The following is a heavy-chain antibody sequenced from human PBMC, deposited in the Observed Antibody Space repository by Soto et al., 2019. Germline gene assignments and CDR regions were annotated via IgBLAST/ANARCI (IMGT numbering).Heavy chain of an antibody. V-gene: IGHV1-69*02. CDR2: IIPILGIA. CDR1: GGTFSSYT. D-gene: IGHD6-13*01. J-gene: IGHJ4*02. Sequence: ASVKVSCKASGGTFSSYTISWVRQAPGQGLEWMGRIIPILGIANYAQKFQGRVTITADKSTSTAYMELRSLRSDDTAVYYCARVVHKIIAAAVHYFDYWGQGTLVTVSS. CDR3: ARVVHKIIAAAVHYFDY.